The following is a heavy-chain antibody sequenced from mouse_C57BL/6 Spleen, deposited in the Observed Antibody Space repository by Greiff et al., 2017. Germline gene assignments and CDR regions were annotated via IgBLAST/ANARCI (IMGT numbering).Heavy chain of an antibody. D-gene: IGHD4-1*01. J-gene: IGHJ1*03. CDR3: ARNRGGTPWYFDV. CDR2: IWSGGST. CDR1: GFSLTSYG. Sequence: VQRVESGPGLVQPSQSLSITCTVSGFSLTSYGVHWVRQSPGKGLEWLGVIWSGGSTDYNAAFISRLSISKDNSKSQVFFKMNSLQADDTAIYYCARNRGGTPWYFDVWSTGTTVTVSS. V-gene: IGHV2-2*01.